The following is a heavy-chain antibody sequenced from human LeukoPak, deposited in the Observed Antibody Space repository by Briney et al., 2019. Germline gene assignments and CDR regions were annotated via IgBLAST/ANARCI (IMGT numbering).Heavy chain of an antibody. CDR3: ARFSGGIAVAGTWDFDY. D-gene: IGHD6-19*01. Sequence: VKVSCKASGGTFSSYAISWVRQAPGQGLEWIGGMIPIFGTANYAQKCQGRVTITADESTSTAYMELSSLRSEDTAVYYCARFSGGIAVAGTWDFDYWGQGTLVTVSS. J-gene: IGHJ4*02. CDR2: MIPIFGTA. CDR1: GGTFSSYA. V-gene: IGHV1-69*13.